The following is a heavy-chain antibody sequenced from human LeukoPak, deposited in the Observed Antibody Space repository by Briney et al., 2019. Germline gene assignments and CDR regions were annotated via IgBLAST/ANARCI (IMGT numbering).Heavy chain of an antibody. J-gene: IGHJ4*02. Sequence: SETLSLTCTVSGGSISSSSYYWGWIRQPPGKGLEWIGSIYYSGSTYYNPSLKSRVTMSVETSKNHFSLQVTSVTAADTAIYFCVSLQRGGHNRHDYWGQGTLVTVSS. CDR1: GGSISSSSYY. CDR3: VSLQRGGHNRHDY. D-gene: IGHD4-23*01. V-gene: IGHV4-39*02. CDR2: IYYSGST.